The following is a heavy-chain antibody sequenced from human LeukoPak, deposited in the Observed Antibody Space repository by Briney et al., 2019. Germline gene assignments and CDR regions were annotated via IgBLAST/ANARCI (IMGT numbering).Heavy chain of an antibody. D-gene: IGHD6-6*01. V-gene: IGHV3-48*01. CDR3: ARSIAASPLYYYYYMDV. Sequence: GGSLRLSCAASGFTFSSDSMNGVRQAPGKGLEWVSYISSSSSTIYHADSVKGRFTISRDNAKNSLYLQMNSLRAEDTAVYYCARSIAASPLYYYYYMDVWGKGTTVTVSS. CDR2: ISSSSSTI. J-gene: IGHJ6*03. CDR1: GFTFSSDS.